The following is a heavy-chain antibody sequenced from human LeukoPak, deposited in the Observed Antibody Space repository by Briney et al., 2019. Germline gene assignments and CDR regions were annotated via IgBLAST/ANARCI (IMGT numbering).Heavy chain of an antibody. CDR2: INPSGGST. CDR3: ARSRTVPATPGY. D-gene: IGHD2-2*01. J-gene: IGHJ4*02. V-gene: IGHV1-46*01. CDR1: GYTFTSYY. Sequence: ASVKVSCKASGYTFTSYYMHWGRQAPGQGLEWMGIINPSGGSTSYAQKFQGRVTMTRDMSTSTVYMELSSLRSEDTAVYYCARSRTVPATPGYWGQGTLVTISS.